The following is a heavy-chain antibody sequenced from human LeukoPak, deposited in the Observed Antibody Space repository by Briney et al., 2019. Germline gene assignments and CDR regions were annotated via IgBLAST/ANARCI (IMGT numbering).Heavy chain of an antibody. V-gene: IGHV5-51*01. CDR3: ARQAGGLWSRYNFDAFDI. CDR2: IYPGDSDT. CDR1: GYSFTSYW. D-gene: IGHD3-3*01. Sequence: GESLKISCKGSGYSFTSYWIGWVRQMPGKGLEWMGIIYPGDSDTRYSPSFQGQVTITADKSVSTAYLQWSSLKASDTAIYFCARQAGGLWSRYNFDAFDIWGQGTLVTVSS. J-gene: IGHJ3*02.